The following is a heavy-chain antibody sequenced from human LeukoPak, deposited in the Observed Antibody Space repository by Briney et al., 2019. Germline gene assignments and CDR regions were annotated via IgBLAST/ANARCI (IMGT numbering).Heavy chain of an antibody. Sequence: PSETLSLTCIVSGFSISSDDCWGWIRQPPGKGLEWIGSISNRGSPYYNPSLKSRVTMSVDMPNNQFSLRLSSVTAADTAVYYCARDGGFYYTASPNSWFDPWGQGNLVTVSS. CDR3: ARDGGFYYTASPNSWFDP. CDR2: ISNRGSP. J-gene: IGHJ5*02. CDR1: GFSISSDDC. D-gene: IGHD2-15*01. V-gene: IGHV4-38-2*02.